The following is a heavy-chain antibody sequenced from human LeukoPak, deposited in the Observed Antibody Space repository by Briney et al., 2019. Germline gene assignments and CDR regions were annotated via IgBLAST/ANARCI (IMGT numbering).Heavy chain of an antibody. CDR1: GDSINAYY. CDR2: IYFSGTT. Sequence: SETLSLTCTVSGDSINAYYWGWIRQPPGKGLEWIGYIYFSGTTKYNPSLESRVTISVDTSKNQFSLKLSSVTAADTAVYYCARKKARRGNYYGSGSYYWFDPWGQGTLVTVSS. D-gene: IGHD3-10*01. CDR3: ARKKARRGNYYGSGSYYWFDP. J-gene: IGHJ5*02. V-gene: IGHV4-59*08.